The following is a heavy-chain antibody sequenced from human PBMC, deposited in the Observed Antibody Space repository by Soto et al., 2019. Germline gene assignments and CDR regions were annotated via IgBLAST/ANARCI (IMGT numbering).Heavy chain of an antibody. J-gene: IGHJ3*02. V-gene: IGHV1-69*06. CDR2: IIPIFGTT. CDR1: GGTFSSYP. CDR3: AREQVPTRKGGGGAFDI. D-gene: IGHD2-15*01. Sequence: QVQLVQSGAEVKKPGSSVKVSCKASGGTFSSYPVSWVRQAPGQGLEWMGGIIPIFGTTNYAQKFQDRGTMTADKSTTTVYMELSSLRSEDTAVYYCAREQVPTRKGGGGAFDIWGQGTMVTVSS.